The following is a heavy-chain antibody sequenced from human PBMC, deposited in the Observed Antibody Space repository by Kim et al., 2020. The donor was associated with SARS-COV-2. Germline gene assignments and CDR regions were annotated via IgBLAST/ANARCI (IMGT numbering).Heavy chain of an antibody. CDR3: ARRGTQHGGGWHSFDY. CDR1: GGSIGDNKYY. V-gene: IGHV4-39*01. J-gene: IGHJ4*02. D-gene: IGHD1-1*01. Sequence: SETLSLTCSVSGGSIGDNKYYWGWIRQPPGKGLEWIGNVYYNGNSFYKPSLKSRVTLSVDVSKNQFSLNLSSVTATDTAVYYCARRGTQHGGGWHSFDYWGQGALVTVSS. CDR2: VYYNGNS.